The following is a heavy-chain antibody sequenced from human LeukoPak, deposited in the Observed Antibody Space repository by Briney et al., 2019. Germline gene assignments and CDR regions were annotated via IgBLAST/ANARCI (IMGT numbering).Heavy chain of an antibody. CDR2: IRYDGTNR. CDR3: AKDQGGTFRDY. J-gene: IGHJ4*02. V-gene: IGHV3-30*02. CDR1: AFIFSTLG. Sequence: PGGSLRLSCAASAFIFSTLGIHWVRQAPGRGLEWVAFIRYDGTNRFYADSVKGRFTISRDNSRNTVFLQMNSLRTEDTAVYYCAKDQGGTFRDYWGQGTLVTVSS. D-gene: IGHD1-26*01.